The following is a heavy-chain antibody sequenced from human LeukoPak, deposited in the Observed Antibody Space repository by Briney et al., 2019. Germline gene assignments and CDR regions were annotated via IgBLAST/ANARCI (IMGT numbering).Heavy chain of an antibody. J-gene: IGHJ4*02. V-gene: IGHV1-2*02. CDR3: ARALLRYFDWFTN. Sequence: ASVKVSCKASGYTFTGYYMHWVRQAPGQGLGWMGWINPNSGGTNYAQKFQGRVTMTRDTSISTAYMELSRLRSDDTAVYYCARALLRYFDWFTNWGQGTLVTVSS. CDR2: INPNSGGT. CDR1: GYTFTGYY. D-gene: IGHD3-9*01.